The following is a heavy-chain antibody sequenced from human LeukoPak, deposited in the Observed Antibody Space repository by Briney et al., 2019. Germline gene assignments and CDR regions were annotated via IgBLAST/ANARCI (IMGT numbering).Heavy chain of an antibody. Sequence: PGGSLRLSCAASGFTFSSYAMHWVRQAPGKGLEWVAVISYDGSNKYYADSVKGRFTISRDNSKNTLYLQMNSLRAADTAVYYCARGPPLLYIDYWGQGTLVTVSS. CDR1: GFTFSSYA. J-gene: IGHJ4*02. CDR3: ARGPPLLYIDY. CDR2: ISYDGSNK. V-gene: IGHV3-30*04. D-gene: IGHD2-15*01.